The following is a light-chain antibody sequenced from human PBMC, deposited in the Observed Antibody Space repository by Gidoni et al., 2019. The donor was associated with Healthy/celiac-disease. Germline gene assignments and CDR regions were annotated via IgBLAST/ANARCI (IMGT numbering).Light chain of an antibody. CDR3: QQYNNWPS. V-gene: IGKV3-15*01. J-gene: IGKJ1*01. CDR2: GAT. Sequence: EIVMTQSPATLSVSKGERATFSCRDNQSVSSNLAWYQQKTGQAPRLLFYGATTRATGTPGRFSGSGSRKEFPLTISSLQSEDFAVYYWQQYNNWPSFGQGTKVEIK. CDR1: QSVSSN.